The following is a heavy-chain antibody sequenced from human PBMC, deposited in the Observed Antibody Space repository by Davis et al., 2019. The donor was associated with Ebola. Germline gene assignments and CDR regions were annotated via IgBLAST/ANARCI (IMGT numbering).Heavy chain of an antibody. Sequence: MPSETLSLTCAVYGESLSGYLWTWIRQPPGKGLEWIAQINHRGSTNYIPSLKSRLTISVDTSKNQFSLKLSSVTAADTAVYYCARGSDFYSYGGDFDYWGQGTLVIVSS. J-gene: IGHJ4*02. CDR2: INHRGST. V-gene: IGHV4-34*01. CDR3: ARGSDFYSYGGDFDY. D-gene: IGHD5-18*01. CDR1: GESLSGYL.